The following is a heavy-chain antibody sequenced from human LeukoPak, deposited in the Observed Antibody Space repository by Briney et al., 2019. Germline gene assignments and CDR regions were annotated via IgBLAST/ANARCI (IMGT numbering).Heavy chain of an antibody. V-gene: IGHV3-11*01. CDR2: ISSSGSTI. J-gene: IGHJ4*02. CDR1: GFTFSDYY. Sequence: GGSLRLSCAASGFTFSDYYMSWIRQAPGKVLEWVSYISSSGSTIYYADSVKGRFTISRDNAKNSLYLQMNSLRAEDTAVYYCARDSKRRFGSSWYDYWGQGTLVTVSS. CDR3: ARDSKRRFGSSWYDY. D-gene: IGHD6-13*01.